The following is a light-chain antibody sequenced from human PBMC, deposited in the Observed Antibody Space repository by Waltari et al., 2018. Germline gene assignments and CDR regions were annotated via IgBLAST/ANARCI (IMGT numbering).Light chain of an antibody. V-gene: IGKV1-33*01. CDR3: QQHDNPPFT. J-gene: IGKJ2*01. CDR2: DAS. Sequence: DIQMTQSPSSLSASVGDTVTITCQANHDISDYLNWYQQKPGKAPNLLIPDASHLEAGAPSRFSGSGYGTDFTFTISSLQPEDFATYYCQQHDNPPFTFGQGTKLEIK. CDR1: HDISDY.